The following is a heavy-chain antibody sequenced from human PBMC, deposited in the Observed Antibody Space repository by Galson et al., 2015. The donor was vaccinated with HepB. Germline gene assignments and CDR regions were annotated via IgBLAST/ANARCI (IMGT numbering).Heavy chain of an antibody. CDR1: GGTFSNYA. V-gene: IGHV1-69*11. J-gene: IGHJ4*02. Sequence: SVKVSCKASGGTFSNYAISWVRQAPGQGLEWMGRIIPILDSTNYAQNFQGRVTITADESTNTAYMELSSLRSEDTAVYYCARVLGRREGPFDYWGQGTLVTVSS. D-gene: IGHD1-1*01. CDR3: ARVLGRREGPFDY. CDR2: IIPILDST.